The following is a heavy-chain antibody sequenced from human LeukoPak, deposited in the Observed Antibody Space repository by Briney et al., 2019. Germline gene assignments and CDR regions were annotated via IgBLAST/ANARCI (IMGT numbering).Heavy chain of an antibody. CDR2: INHSGST. CDR3: ARCTRRVAGTGRYYFDY. Sequence: SETLSLTRAVYGGSFSGYYWSWIRQPPGKGLEWIGEINHSGSTNYNPSLKSRVTISVDTSKNQFSLKLSSVTAADTAVYYCARCTRRVAGTGRYYFDYWGQGTLVTVSS. CDR1: GGSFSGYY. D-gene: IGHD6-19*01. J-gene: IGHJ4*02. V-gene: IGHV4-34*01.